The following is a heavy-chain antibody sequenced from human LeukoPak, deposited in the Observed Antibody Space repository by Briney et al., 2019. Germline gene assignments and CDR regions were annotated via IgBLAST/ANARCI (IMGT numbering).Heavy chain of an antibody. CDR1: GYTFSSYG. CDR2: ISTYNGNT. J-gene: IGHJ4*02. CDR3: ARDHGHKSVDY. D-gene: IGHD2-21*01. Sequence: ASVKVSCKASGYTFSSYGISWLRRAPGQGLEWMGWISTYNGNTNYAQKFQGRVTMTTDTSTSTLYMEVRSLRSDDTAAYYCARDHGHKSVDYWGQGTLVTVSS. V-gene: IGHV1-18*01.